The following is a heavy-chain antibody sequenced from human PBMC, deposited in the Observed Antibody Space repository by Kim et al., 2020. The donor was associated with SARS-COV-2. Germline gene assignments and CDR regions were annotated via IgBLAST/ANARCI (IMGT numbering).Heavy chain of an antibody. Sequence: SGRNNYNPTLKSRVTISVDTAKNPFSLKLSAVTAADTAVYYCARGQLWLDYWGQGTLVTVSS. J-gene: IGHJ4*02. CDR3: ARGQLWLDY. CDR2: SGRN. D-gene: IGHD5-18*01. V-gene: IGHV4-59*09.